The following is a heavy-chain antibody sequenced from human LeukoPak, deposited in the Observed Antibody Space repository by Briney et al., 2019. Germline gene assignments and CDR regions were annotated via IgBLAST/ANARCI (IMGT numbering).Heavy chain of an antibody. CDR2: ISGSGGST. CDR1: GFTFSNYW. D-gene: IGHD4-11*01. V-gene: IGHV3-23*01. J-gene: IGHJ4*02. Sequence: PGGSLRLSCTASGFTFSNYWMHWVRQAPGKGLEWVSAISGSGGSTYYADSVKGRFTISRDNSKNTLYLQMNSLRAEDTAVYYCARPTTLYYWGQGTLVTVSS. CDR3: ARPTTLYY.